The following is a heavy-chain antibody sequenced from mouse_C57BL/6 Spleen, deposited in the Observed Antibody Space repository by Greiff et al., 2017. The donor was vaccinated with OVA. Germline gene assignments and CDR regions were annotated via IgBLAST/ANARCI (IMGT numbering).Heavy chain of an antibody. D-gene: IGHD1-1*01. CDR1: GYSFTGYY. J-gene: IGHJ1*03. CDR2: FNPSTGGT. Sequence: VQLQQSGPELVKPGASVKISCKASGYSFTGYYMNWVKQSPEKSLEWIGEFNPSTGGTTYNQKFKAKATVTVDKSSSPAYMKHKSLTSEDSAVYYGARSGGRSPNWYCDVWGTGTTVTVSS. CDR3: ARSGGRSPNWYCDV. V-gene: IGHV1-42*01.